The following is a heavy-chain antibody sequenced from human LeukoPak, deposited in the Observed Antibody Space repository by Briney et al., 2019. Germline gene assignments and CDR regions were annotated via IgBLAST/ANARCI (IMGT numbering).Heavy chain of an antibody. CDR2: IYYSGST. CDR1: GGSISSYY. D-gene: IGHD2-15*01. J-gene: IGHJ4*02. Sequence: SETLSLTCTVSGGSISSYYWSWIRQPPGKGLEWIGYIYYSGSTNYNPSLKSRVTISVDTSKNQFSLKLSSVTAADTAVYYCGSYSKDYFDYWGQGTLVTVSS. V-gene: IGHV4-59*08. CDR3: GSYSKDYFDY.